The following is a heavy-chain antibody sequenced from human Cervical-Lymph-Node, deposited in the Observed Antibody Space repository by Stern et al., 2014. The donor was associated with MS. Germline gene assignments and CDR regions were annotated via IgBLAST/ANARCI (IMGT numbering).Heavy chain of an antibody. CDR2: IYYIGTT. Sequence: MQLVESGPGLVQPSETLSLTCTVSGGSISNYYWSWIRPPPGKGLEWIGYIYYIGTTNYNPSLKSRVTISVDTSKNQFSLRLSSVSVADTAVYYCARHGDTSFVYWGQGTLVTISS. D-gene: IGHD2-21*02. CDR3: ARHGDTSFVY. J-gene: IGHJ4*02. CDR1: GGSISNYY. V-gene: IGHV4-59*08.